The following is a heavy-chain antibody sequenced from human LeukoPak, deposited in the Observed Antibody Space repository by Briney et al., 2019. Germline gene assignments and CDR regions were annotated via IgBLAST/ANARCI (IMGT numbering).Heavy chain of an antibody. J-gene: IGHJ6*03. CDR1: GASIRSGNW. CDR3: ARLSVIVGAALEYYYYYMDV. Sequence: PSETLSLTCAVSGASIRSGNWWSWVRQFPGKGLEWTGEAHHGGSTNYNPSLKSRLSISVDNSKNQVSLKLTSVTAADTAVYYCARLSVIVGAALEYYYYYMDVWGQGTTVTVSS. V-gene: IGHV4-4*02. CDR2: AHHGGST. D-gene: IGHD1-26*01.